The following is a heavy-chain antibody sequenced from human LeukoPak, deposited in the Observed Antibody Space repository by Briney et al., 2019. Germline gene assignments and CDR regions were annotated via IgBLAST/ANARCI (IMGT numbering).Heavy chain of an antibody. Sequence: PGGSLRLSCAASGFTFSSYAMSWVRQAPGKGLEWVPAISGSGGSTYYADSVKGRFTISRDNSKNTLYLQVNSLRAEDTAVYYCAKKGIAVAGHFDYWGQGTLVTVSS. CDR2: ISGSGGST. CDR1: GFTFSSYA. V-gene: IGHV3-23*01. J-gene: IGHJ4*02. D-gene: IGHD6-19*01. CDR3: AKKGIAVAGHFDY.